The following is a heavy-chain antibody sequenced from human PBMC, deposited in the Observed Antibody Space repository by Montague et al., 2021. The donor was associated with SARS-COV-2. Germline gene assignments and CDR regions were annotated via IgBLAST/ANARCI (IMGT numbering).Heavy chain of an antibody. Sequence: LVKPTQTLTLTCTVSGGSISSGGYYWSWIRQHPGKGLEWIGYIYYSGSTYYNPSLKSRVTISVDTSKNQFSLKLSSVTAADTAVYYCARATPGYCSSTSCYTGHAFDIWGQGTMVTVSS. CDR2: IYYSGST. D-gene: IGHD2-2*02. CDR1: GGSISSGGYY. J-gene: IGHJ3*02. V-gene: IGHV4-31*03. CDR3: ARATPGYCSSTSCYTGHAFDI.